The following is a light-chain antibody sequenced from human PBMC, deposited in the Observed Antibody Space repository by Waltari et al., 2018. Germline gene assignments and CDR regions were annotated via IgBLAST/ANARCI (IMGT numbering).Light chain of an antibody. Sequence: QSALTQPRSVSGSPGQSVTISCTGTSNDVGGYNYVSWYQQHPDKAPKLRIYDINKRPSGAPDRFSGSKSGNTASLTISWLQAEDEADYYCCSYVGSNTYWVFGGGTKLTVL. CDR2: DIN. J-gene: IGLJ3*02. CDR3: CSYVGSNTYWV. V-gene: IGLV2-11*01. CDR1: SNDVGGYNY.